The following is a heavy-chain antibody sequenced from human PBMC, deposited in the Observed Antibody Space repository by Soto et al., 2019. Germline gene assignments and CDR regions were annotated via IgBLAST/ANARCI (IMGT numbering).Heavy chain of an antibody. Sequence: SETLSLTCPVSGGSISSGGYYWSWIRQHPGKGLEWIGYIYYSGSTYYNPSLKSRVTISVDTSKNQFSLKLSSVTAADTAVYYCARARLHLGELSLYLDYWGQGTLVTVSS. J-gene: IGHJ4*02. CDR3: ARARLHLGELSLYLDY. CDR1: GGSISSGGYY. D-gene: IGHD3-16*02. V-gene: IGHV4-31*03. CDR2: IYYSGST.